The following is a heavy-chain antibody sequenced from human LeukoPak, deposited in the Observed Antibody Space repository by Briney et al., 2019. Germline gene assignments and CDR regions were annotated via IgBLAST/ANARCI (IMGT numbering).Heavy chain of an antibody. CDR2: IYHSGST. Sequence: SETLSLTCTVSGYSISSGYYWGWIRQPPGKGLEWIGSIYHSGSTYYNPSLKSRVTISVDTSKNQFSLKMSYVTAADTAVYYCARLLRVGYCSTTSCNWFDPWGQGTLVTVSS. CDR3: ARLLRVGYCSTTSCNWFDP. CDR1: GYSISSGYY. D-gene: IGHD2-2*03. V-gene: IGHV4-38-2*02. J-gene: IGHJ5*02.